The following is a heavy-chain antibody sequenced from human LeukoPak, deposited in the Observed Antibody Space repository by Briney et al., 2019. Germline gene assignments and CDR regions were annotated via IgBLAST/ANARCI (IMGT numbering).Heavy chain of an antibody. V-gene: IGHV5-51*01. CDR1: GYSFTTYW. J-gene: IGHJ3*02. D-gene: IGHD1-26*01. CDR3: ATRGAYSGSYYAFDI. Sequence: GESLQISCKGSGYSFTTYWIGWVRQMPGKGLEWMGIIYPGDSDTRYSPSFQGQVTISADKSISTAYLQWSSLKASDTAMYYCATRGAYSGSYYAFDIWGQGTMVTVSS. CDR2: IYPGDSDT.